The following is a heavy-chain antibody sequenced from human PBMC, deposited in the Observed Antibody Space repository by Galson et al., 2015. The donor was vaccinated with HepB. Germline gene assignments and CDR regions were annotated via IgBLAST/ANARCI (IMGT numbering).Heavy chain of an antibody. CDR1: GFTFSSYA. J-gene: IGHJ4*02. CDR2: ISGSGGST. V-gene: IGHV3-23*01. Sequence: LRLSCAASGFTFSSYAMTWVRQAPGKGLEWVSGISGSGGSTYYADSVKGRFTISRDNSKNTLYLQMNSLRAEDTAVYYCAKFHPANYAGNPHYFDYWGRGTLVTVSS. CDR3: AKFHPANYAGNPHYFDY. D-gene: IGHD4-23*01.